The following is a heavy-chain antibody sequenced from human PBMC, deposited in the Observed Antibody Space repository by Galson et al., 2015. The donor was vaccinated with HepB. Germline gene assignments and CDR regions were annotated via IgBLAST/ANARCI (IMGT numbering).Heavy chain of an antibody. Sequence: SVKVSCKASGYTFTSYAMHWVRQAPGQRLEWMGWINAGNGNTKYSQKFQGRVTITRDTSASTAYMELSSLRSEDTAVYYCARAPRSFGELPNWFDPWGQGTLVTVSS. J-gene: IGHJ5*02. V-gene: IGHV1-3*01. CDR3: ARAPRSFGELPNWFDP. CDR1: GYTFTSYA. CDR2: INAGNGNT. D-gene: IGHD3-10*01.